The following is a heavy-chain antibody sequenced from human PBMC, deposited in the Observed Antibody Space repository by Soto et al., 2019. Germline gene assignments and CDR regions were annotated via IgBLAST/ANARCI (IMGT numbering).Heavy chain of an antibody. V-gene: IGHV4-34*01. CDR3: ATGRATAETTIEVAGTAFDY. Sequence: PSETLSLTCAVYGGSFSGYYWSWIRQPPGKGLDWIGEINHSGSTNYNPSLKSRVTISVDTSKNQFSLKLSSVTAADTAVYYCATGRATAETTIEVAGTAFDYWGQGTLVTVSS. D-gene: IGHD6-19*01. CDR2: INHSGST. J-gene: IGHJ4*02. CDR1: GGSFSGYY.